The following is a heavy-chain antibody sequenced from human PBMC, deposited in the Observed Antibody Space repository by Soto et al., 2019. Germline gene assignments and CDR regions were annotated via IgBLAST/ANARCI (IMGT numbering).Heavy chain of an antibody. D-gene: IGHD2-21*02. CDR3: GRHASGGFWGGDCFSVGYSGMDV. CDR2: IYPGDSDT. CDR1: GYSFTSYW. V-gene: IGHV5-51*01. Sequence: GESLKISCKGSGYSFTSYWIGWVRQMPGKGLEWMGIIYPGDSDTRYSPSFQGQVTISADKSISTAYLQWSSLKASDTAMFYWGRHASGGFWGGDCFSVGYSGMDVGGQGTTVTVSS. J-gene: IGHJ6*02.